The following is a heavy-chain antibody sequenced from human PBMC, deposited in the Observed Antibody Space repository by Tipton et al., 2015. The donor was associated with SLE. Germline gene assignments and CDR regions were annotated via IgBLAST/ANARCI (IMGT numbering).Heavy chain of an antibody. CDR1: GFTFSSYG. V-gene: IGHV3-30*02. Sequence: SLRLSCAASGFTFSSYGLHWVRQAPGKGLEWVAFIPYDGSNKYYADSVKGRFTISRDNSKNTLYLQMNSLRAEDTAVYYCATQDTYTYGWDYWGQGTLVTVSS. J-gene: IGHJ4*02. CDR2: IPYDGSNK. D-gene: IGHD3-10*01. CDR3: ATQDTYTYGWDY.